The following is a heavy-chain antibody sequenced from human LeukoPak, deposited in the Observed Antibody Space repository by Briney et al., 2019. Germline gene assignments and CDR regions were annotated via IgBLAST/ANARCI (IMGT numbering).Heavy chain of an antibody. J-gene: IGHJ3*02. CDR2: IYYSGST. CDR3: AREGATEAFDI. Sequence: PSETLSLTCTVSGGSISSYYWSWIRQPPGKGLEWIGYIYYSGSTNYNPSLKSRVTISVDTSKNQFSLKLSSVTAADTAVYYCAREGATEAFDIWGQGTMVTVSS. D-gene: IGHD1-26*01. CDR1: GGSISSYY. V-gene: IGHV4-59*01.